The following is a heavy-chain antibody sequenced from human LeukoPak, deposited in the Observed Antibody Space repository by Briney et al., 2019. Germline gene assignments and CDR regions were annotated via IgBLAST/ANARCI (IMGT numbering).Heavy chain of an antibody. CDR2: IIPIFGTA. V-gene: IGHV1-69*05. D-gene: IGHD6-19*01. Sequence: SVKVSCKASGGTFSSYAISWVRQAPGQGLEWMGGIIPIFGTANYAQKFQGRVTMTTDTSTSTAYMELRSLRSDDTAVYYCARGSIAVAGTKWDFQHWGQGTLVTVSS. J-gene: IGHJ1*01. CDR3: ARGSIAVAGTKWDFQH. CDR1: GGTFSSYA.